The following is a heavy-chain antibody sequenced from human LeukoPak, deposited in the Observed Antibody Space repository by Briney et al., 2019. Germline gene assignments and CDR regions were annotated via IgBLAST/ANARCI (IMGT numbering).Heavy chain of an antibody. D-gene: IGHD6-19*01. CDR1: GFTFSSYG. CDR2: ISYDGSNK. Sequence: PGGSLRLSCAASGFTFSSYGMHWVRQAPGKGLEWVAVISYDGSNKYYADSVKGRFTISRDNSKNTLYLQMNSLRAEDTAVYYCAKEGSSGWYGYYGMDVWGQGTTVTVSS. CDR3: AKEGSSGWYGYYGMDV. V-gene: IGHV3-30*18. J-gene: IGHJ6*02.